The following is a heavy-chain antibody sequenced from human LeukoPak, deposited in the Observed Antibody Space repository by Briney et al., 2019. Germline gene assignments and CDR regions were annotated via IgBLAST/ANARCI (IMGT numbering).Heavy chain of an antibody. V-gene: IGHV3-30*18. CDR1: GFTFSNYG. CDR2: TSYDGNNK. Sequence: PGGSLRLSCAAAGFTFSNYGTHWVRQAPGKGLEWVAVTSYDGNNKYYADSVKGRFTISRDNSKNTLFLQLNSLRAEDTAVYYCAKHLGVRSRVPYDIDYCGQGTLVTVSS. D-gene: IGHD3-3*01. J-gene: IGHJ4*02. CDR3: AKHLGVRSRVPYDIDY.